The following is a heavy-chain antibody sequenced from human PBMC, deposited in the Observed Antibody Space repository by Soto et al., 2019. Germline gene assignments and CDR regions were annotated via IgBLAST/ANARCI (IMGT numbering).Heavy chain of an antibody. V-gene: IGHV4-30-2*01. CDR2: IYYGGST. CDR1: GGSISSGDFS. CDR3: ARVRREYDNSGPVDY. J-gene: IGHJ4*02. Sequence: SETLSLTCAVSGGSISSGDFSWNWIRQPPGKGLEYIGYIYYGGSTYYNPSLQSRVTMSVDRSRNQFSLKLNSVTAADTAVYYCARVRREYDNSGPVDYWGQGTLVTVSS. D-gene: IGHD3-22*01.